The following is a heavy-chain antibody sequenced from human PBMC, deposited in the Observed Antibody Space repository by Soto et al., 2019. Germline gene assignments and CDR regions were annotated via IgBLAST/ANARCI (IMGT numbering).Heavy chain of an antibody. D-gene: IGHD2-15*01. V-gene: IGHV1-69*13. J-gene: IGHJ4*02. Sequence: SVKVSCKASGGTFSSYAISWVRQAPGQGLEWMGGIIPIFGTANYAQKFQGRVTITADESTSTAYMELSSLRSEDTAVYYCARDRPYCSGGSCAGYWGQGTLVTVSS. CDR2: IIPIFGTA. CDR1: GGTFSSYA. CDR3: ARDRPYCSGGSCAGY.